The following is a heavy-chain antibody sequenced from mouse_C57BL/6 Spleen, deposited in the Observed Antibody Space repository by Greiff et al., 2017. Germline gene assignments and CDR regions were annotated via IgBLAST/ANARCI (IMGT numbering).Heavy chain of an antibody. Sequence: EVHLVESGGGLVKPGGSLKLSCAASGFTFSDYGMHWVRQAPEKGLEWVAYISSGSSTIYYADTVKGRFTISRDNAKNTLFLQMTSLRSEDTAMYDCARNYEYDYAMDYWGQGTSVTVSS. CDR1: GFTFSDYG. CDR2: ISSGSSTI. V-gene: IGHV5-17*01. D-gene: IGHD2-4*01. CDR3: ARNYEYDYAMDY. J-gene: IGHJ4*01.